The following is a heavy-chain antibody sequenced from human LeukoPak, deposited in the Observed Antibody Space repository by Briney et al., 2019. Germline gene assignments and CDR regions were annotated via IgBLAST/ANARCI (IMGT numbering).Heavy chain of an antibody. CDR1: GFTVSSNY. CDR2: IYSGGGST. V-gene: IGHV3-66*04. J-gene: IGHJ6*02. Sequence: GGSLRLSCAASGFTVSSNYMSWVRQAPGKGLEWVSVIYSGGGSTYYADSVKGRFTISTDNSKNTLHLQMNSLRAEDTAVYYCARHPPQYGSPHGMDVWGQGTTVTVSS. CDR3: ARHPPQYGSPHGMDV. D-gene: IGHD6-19*01.